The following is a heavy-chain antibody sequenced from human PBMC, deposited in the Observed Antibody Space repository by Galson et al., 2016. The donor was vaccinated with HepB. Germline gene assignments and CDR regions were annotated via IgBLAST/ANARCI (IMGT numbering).Heavy chain of an antibody. D-gene: IGHD4-23*01. V-gene: IGHV3-11*01. Sequence: SLRLSCAASGLNFGSSFMNWIRQAPGKGLEWVAYISYRSGSPDDISYADSVKGRFTISRDNSKNTLFLQMNNLRAEDTALYYCVIGPRGTRWLVVRDPSDIWGQGTLVTVSS. CDR3: VIGPRGTRWLVVRDPSDI. CDR1: GLNFGSSF. J-gene: IGHJ3*02. CDR2: ISYRSGSPDDI.